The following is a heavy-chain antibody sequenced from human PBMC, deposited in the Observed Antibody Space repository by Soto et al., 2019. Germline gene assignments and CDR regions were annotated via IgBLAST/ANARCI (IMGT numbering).Heavy chain of an antibody. D-gene: IGHD2-21*02. CDR1: GGTFSSYA. V-gene: IGHV1-69*06. Sequence: SVKVSCKASGGTFSSYAISRVRQAPGQGLEWMGGIIPIFGTANYAQKFQGRVTVTADKSTSTAYMELSSLRSEDTAVYYYAREYGGNSNVDIWGQGTMVTVSS. J-gene: IGHJ3*02. CDR2: IIPIFGTA. CDR3: AREYGGNSNVDI.